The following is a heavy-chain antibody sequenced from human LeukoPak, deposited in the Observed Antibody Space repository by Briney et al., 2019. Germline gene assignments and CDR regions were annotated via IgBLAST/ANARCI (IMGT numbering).Heavy chain of an antibody. V-gene: IGHV1-69*05. CDR3: ATYGVGPRDLDY. CDR2: IIPIFGTA. CDR1: GGTFSSYA. Sequence: ASVKVSCKASGGTFSSYAISWVRQAPGQGLEWMGGIIPIFGTANYAQKFQGRVTITTDESTSTAYMELSSLRSEDTAVYYCATYGVGPRDLDYWGQGTLATVSS. D-gene: IGHD1-26*01. J-gene: IGHJ4*02.